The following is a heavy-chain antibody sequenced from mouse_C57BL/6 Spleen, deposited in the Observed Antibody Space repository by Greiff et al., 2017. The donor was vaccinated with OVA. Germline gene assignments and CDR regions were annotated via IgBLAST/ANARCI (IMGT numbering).Heavy chain of an antibody. CDR1: GYSFTGYY. D-gene: IGHD2-3*01. V-gene: IGHV1-42*01. J-gene: IGHJ4*01. CDR3: ARDGSTGDAMDY. CDR2: INPSTGGT. Sequence: VQLQQSGPELVKPGASVKISCKASGYSFTGYYMNWVKQSPEKSLEWIGEINPSTGGTTYNQKFKAKATLTVDKSSSTAYMQLKSLTSEDSAVYYCARDGSTGDAMDYWGQGTSVTVSS.